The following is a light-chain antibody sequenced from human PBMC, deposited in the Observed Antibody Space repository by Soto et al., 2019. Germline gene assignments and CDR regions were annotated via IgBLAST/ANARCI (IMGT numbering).Light chain of an antibody. CDR2: AAS. V-gene: IGKV1-12*01. CDR1: QDISTW. CDR3: QQGDSLPFT. Sequence: DIQMTQSPSSVSASVGDTVTLTCRASQDISTWLAWYQQKPGKAPKLLISAASTLESGVPGRFIGSGSGTDFTLIISSLQPEDFATYFCQQGDSLPFTFGGGTKVEMK. J-gene: IGKJ4*01.